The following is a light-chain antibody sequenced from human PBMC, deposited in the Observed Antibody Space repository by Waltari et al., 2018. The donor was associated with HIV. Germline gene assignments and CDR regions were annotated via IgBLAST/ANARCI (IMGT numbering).Light chain of an antibody. J-gene: IGLJ3*02. V-gene: IGLV3-21*02. CDR3: QVWDSSSDLV. CDR2: DDS. Sequence: SYVLTQPPSVSVAPGQTARITCGGNNIGSKSVHWYQQKPGQAPVLVVYDDSDRPSGIPERFSGSNSGNTATLTIRRVEAGDEADYYCQVWDSSSDLVFGGGTKLTVL. CDR1: NIGSKS.